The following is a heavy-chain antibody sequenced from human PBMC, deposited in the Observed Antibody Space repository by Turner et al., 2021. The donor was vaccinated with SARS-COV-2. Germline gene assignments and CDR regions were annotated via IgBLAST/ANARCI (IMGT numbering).Heavy chain of an antibody. V-gene: IGHV1-69*01. CDR1: GDKFSTNG. J-gene: IGHJ4*02. D-gene: IGHD4-4*01. CDR3: AREGYSGHFDH. CDR2: VVPIFGKS. Sequence: QVHLVQSGAEVTTPGSAVKVSGKVSGDKFSTNGISWVRQAPGKGLEWMGGVVPIFGKSNYAQKFQGRVTITADELTTTAYMELSRLTSEDTAVYFCAREGYSGHFDHWGQGTLVTVSS.